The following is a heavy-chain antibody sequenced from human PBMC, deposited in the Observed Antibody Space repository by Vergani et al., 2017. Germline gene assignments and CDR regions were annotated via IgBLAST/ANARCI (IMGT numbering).Heavy chain of an antibody. CDR2: AYYRSKWYN. CDR3: ARSMGFGSENYYYYYMDV. CDR1: GDSVSSNSAT. J-gene: IGHJ6*03. D-gene: IGHD1-26*01. Sequence: QVQLQQSGPGLVKPSQTLSLTCAISGDSVSSNSATWNWIRQSPSRGLEWLGRAYYRSKWYNDYAVSVKSRITINPDTSENQFSLKLSAVTAADTAVYYCARSMGFGSENYYYYYMDVWGKGTTVTVSS. V-gene: IGHV6-1*01.